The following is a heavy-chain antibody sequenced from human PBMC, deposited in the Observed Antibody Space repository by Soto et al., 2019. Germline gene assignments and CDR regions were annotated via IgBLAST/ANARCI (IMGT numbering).Heavy chain of an antibody. CDR3: ARVMYYYDSSGYWNWFDP. CDR2: IYYSGST. CDR1: GGSISSGDYY. V-gene: IGHV4-30-4*01. J-gene: IGHJ5*02. D-gene: IGHD3-22*01. Sequence: PSETLSLTCTVSGGSISSGDYYWSWIRQPPGKCLEWIGYIYYSGSTYYNPSLKSRVTISVDTSKNQFSLKLSSVTAADTAVYYCARVMYYYDSSGYWNWFDPWGQGTLVTVSS.